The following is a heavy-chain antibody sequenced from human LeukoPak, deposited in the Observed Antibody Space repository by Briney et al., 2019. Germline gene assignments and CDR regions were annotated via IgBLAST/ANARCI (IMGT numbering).Heavy chain of an antibody. Sequence: SETLSLTCTVSGGSISSSSYYWGWIRQSPGKGLEWIGSIYYSGSSNYNPSLKSRVTISVDTSKNQFSLKLSSVTAADTAVYYRARAGYSYGYAYYYMDVWGKGTTVTVSS. J-gene: IGHJ6*03. CDR1: GGSISSSSYY. D-gene: IGHD5-18*01. CDR3: ARAGYSYGYAYYYMDV. CDR2: IYYSGSS. V-gene: IGHV4-39*07.